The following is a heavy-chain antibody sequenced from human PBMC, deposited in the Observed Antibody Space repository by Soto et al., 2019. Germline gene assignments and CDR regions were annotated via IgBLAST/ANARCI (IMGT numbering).Heavy chain of an antibody. D-gene: IGHD2-2*01. CDR3: ARDQDIVLVPAAHMGRYYYYGMDV. Sequence: ASVKVSRKASGGTFSSYAISWVRQAPGQGLEWMGGIIPIFGTANYAQKFQGRVTITADESTSTAYMELSSLRSEDTAVYYCARDQDIVLVPAAHMGRYYYYGMDVWGQGTTVTVSS. V-gene: IGHV1-69*13. CDR1: GGTFSSYA. CDR2: IIPIFGTA. J-gene: IGHJ6*02.